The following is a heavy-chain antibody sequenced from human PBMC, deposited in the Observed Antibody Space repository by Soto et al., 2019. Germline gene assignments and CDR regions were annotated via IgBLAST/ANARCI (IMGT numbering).Heavy chain of an antibody. J-gene: IGHJ4*02. CDR1: GGSFSGYY. D-gene: IGHD4-17*01. CDR3: ARKKDYGDYENFDY. CDR2: INHSGST. Sequence: SETLSLTCAVYGGSFSGYYWSWIRQPPGKGLEWIGEINHSGSTNYNPSLKSRVSISVDTSKNQFSLKLSSVTAADTAVYYCARKKDYGDYENFDYWGQGTLVTVSS. V-gene: IGHV4-34*01.